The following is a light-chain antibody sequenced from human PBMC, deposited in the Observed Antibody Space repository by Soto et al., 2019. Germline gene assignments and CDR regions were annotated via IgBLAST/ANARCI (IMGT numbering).Light chain of an antibody. V-gene: IGKV3-20*01. CDR2: GAS. CDR3: QQYGSSFMYA. J-gene: IGKJ2*01. CDR1: QSVSSSY. Sequence: EIVLTQSPGTLSLSPGERATLSCRASQSVSSSYLAWYPQKPGQAPRLLIYGASSRATGIPDRFSGSGSGTDFTLTTSRQETESFAVYYCQQYGSSFMYAFRQGTKLEIK.